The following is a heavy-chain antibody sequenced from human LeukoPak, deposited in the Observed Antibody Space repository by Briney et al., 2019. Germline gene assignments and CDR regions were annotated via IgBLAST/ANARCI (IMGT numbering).Heavy chain of an antibody. V-gene: IGHV1-18*01. J-gene: IGHJ6*03. CDR2: ISAYNGNT. D-gene: IGHD1-1*01. CDR1: GHTCTNYG. CDR3: ARDPPNLPPQVESRYMDV. Sequence: GASVKVSCTASGHTCTNYGLSWVRQAHGQGPEWMGWISAYNGNTYYAQKLQGRVTMTTDTSTSTAYIELRSLRGDDTAVYYCARDPPNLPPQVESRYMDVWGKGTTVTVSS.